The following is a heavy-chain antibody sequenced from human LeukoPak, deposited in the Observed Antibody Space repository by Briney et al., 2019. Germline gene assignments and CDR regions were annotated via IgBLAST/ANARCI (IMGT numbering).Heavy chain of an antibody. D-gene: IGHD4-17*01. J-gene: IGHJ4*02. Sequence: SETLSLTCTVSGGSISSGGYYWSWIRQHPGKGLEWIGYIYYSGSTYYNPSLKSRVTISVDTSKNQFSLKLSSVTAEDTAVYYCARDWDYGDDYWGQGTLVTVSS. CDR2: IYYSGST. CDR1: GGSISSGGYY. CDR3: ARDWDYGDDY. V-gene: IGHV4-31*03.